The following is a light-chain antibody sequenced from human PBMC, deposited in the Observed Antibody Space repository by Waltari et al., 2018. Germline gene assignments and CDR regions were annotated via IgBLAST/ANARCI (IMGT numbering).Light chain of an antibody. CDR1: DIGRKN. Sequence: SYVLTQQPSVSVAPGQTATVTCEGADIGRKNVHWYQQKPGQAHVLVVYDDSDRPSGIPERFSVFNPGNPATLTISRVEAGDEADYYCQVWDGFTEQYAFGTGTKVTVL. V-gene: IGLV3-21*02. J-gene: IGLJ1*01. CDR3: QVWDGFTEQYA. CDR2: DDS.